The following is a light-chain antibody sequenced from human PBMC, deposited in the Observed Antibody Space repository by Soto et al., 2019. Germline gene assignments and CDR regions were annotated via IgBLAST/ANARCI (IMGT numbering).Light chain of an antibody. CDR1: SSDVGGYDY. V-gene: IGLV2-8*01. J-gene: IGLJ2*01. Sequence: QSALTQPPSASGSPGQSVTISCTGTSSDVGGYDYVSWYQQQSGKAPKLIIYEVTNRPSGVPDRFSGSKSGNTASLTVSGLQAEDESDYYCSSYGVINHVVFGAGTKLTVL. CDR3: SSYGVINHVV. CDR2: EVT.